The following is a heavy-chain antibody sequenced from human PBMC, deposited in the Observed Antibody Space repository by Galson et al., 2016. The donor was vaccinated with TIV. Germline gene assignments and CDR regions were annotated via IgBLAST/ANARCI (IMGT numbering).Heavy chain of an antibody. D-gene: IGHD6-6*01. V-gene: IGHV1-18*01. Sequence: SVKVSCKASGYTFSNFAITWVRQAPGQGLEWMGYMSAYSGASNYAQEFQGRVTITTDTSTSTAYMELRNLRFDDTAVYYCASYSSTSSRRFVYWGQRTLVTFTA. CDR1: GYTFSNFA. CDR2: MSAYSGAS. CDR3: ASYSSTSSRRFVY. J-gene: IGHJ4*02.